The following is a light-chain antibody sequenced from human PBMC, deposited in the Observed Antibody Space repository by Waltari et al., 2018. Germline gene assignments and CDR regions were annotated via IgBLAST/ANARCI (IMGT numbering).Light chain of an antibody. V-gene: IGKV3-11*01. J-gene: IGKJ2*01. CDR1: QTVRTF. Sequence: EIVLTQSQATLTLSPGDTATLSCRASQTVRTFLAWYQQKPGQAPRLLIFDASSRATGISPKFRGSGSGTDFTLTVNNLEPEDFAVYYCQQRSSWPYTFGQGTRVDFK. CDR2: DAS. CDR3: QQRSSWPYT.